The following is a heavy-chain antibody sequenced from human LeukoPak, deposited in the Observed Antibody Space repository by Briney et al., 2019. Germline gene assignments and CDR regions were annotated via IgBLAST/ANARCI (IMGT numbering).Heavy chain of an antibody. CDR1: GGSISSGGYY. V-gene: IGHV4-30-2*01. Sequence: SQTLSLTCTVSGGSISSGGYYWSWIRQPPGKGLEWIGYIYHSGSTYYNPSLKSRVTISVDRSKNQFSLKLSSVTAADTAVYYCARSADCSSTSCYTGRWFDPWGQGTLVTVSS. D-gene: IGHD2-2*02. CDR2: IYHSGST. J-gene: IGHJ5*02. CDR3: ARSADCSSTSCYTGRWFDP.